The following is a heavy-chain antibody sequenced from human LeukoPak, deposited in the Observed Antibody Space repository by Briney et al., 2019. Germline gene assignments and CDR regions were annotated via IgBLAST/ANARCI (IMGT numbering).Heavy chain of an antibody. CDR2: IYYSGST. CDR3: ARGGLGRWFGELSFDY. V-gene: IGHV4-59*12. D-gene: IGHD3-10*01. J-gene: IGHJ4*02. CDR1: GGSISSYY. Sequence: SETLSLTCTVSGGSISSYYWSWIRQPPGKGLEWIGYIYYSGSTYYNPSLKSRVTISVDTSKNQFSLKLSSVTAADTAVYYCARGGLGRWFGELSFDYWGQGTLVTVSS.